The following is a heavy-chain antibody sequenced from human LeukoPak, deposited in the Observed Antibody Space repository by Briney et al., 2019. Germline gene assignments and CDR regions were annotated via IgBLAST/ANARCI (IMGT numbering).Heavy chain of an antibody. V-gene: IGHV1-24*01. J-gene: IGHJ4*02. CDR1: GYTLTELS. CDR3: ATDPRSSVTGTRGVYFDY. CDR2: FDPEDGET. D-gene: IGHD1-20*01. Sequence: ASVKVSCKVSGYTLTELSMHWVRQAPGKGLEWMRGFDPEDGETIYAQKFQGRVTMTEDTSTDTAYMELSSLRSEDTAVYYCATDPRSSVTGTRGVYFDYWGQGTLVTVSS.